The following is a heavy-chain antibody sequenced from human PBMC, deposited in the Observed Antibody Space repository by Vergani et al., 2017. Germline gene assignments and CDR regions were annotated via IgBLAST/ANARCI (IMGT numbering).Heavy chain of an antibody. CDR3: ARVAPFGRSYGYKQWLVHFDY. D-gene: IGHD6-19*01. CDR2: INHSGST. Sequence: VQLLESGGGLVQPGGSLRLSCAASGFTFSSYEMNWIRQPPGKGLEWIGEINHSGSTNYNPSLKSRVTISVDTSKNQFSLKLSSVTAADTAVYYCARVAPFGRSYGYKQWLVHFDYWGQGTLVTVSS. V-gene: IGHV4-34*01. J-gene: IGHJ4*02. CDR1: GFTFSSYE.